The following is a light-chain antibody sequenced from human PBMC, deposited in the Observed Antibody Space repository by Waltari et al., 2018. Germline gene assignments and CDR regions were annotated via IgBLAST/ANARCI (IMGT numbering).Light chain of an antibody. Sequence: DIQMTPSPSTLSASVGDRVTLTCRASQSVKNNLAWYQQQPGKAPTVLIHKASRLESGVPSRFSGSGYGTEFTLTISSLQPDDFATYYCQEYDTLPVTFGGGTKVEIK. CDR2: KAS. CDR1: QSVKNN. CDR3: QEYDTLPVT. J-gene: IGKJ4*01. V-gene: IGKV1-5*03.